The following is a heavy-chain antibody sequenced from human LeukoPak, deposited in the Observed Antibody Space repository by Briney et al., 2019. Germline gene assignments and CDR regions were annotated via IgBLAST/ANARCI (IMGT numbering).Heavy chain of an antibody. CDR1: GYTFTGYY. CDR2: INPNSGGT. Sequence: ASVKVSCKASGYTFTGYYMHWVRQAPGQGLEWMGWINPNSGGTNYAQKFQGRVTMTRDTSISTAYMELSSLRSEDTAVYYCARARSRAFITIFNYYMDVWGKGTTVTVSS. J-gene: IGHJ6*03. CDR3: ARARSRAFITIFNYYMDV. D-gene: IGHD3-3*01. V-gene: IGHV1-2*02.